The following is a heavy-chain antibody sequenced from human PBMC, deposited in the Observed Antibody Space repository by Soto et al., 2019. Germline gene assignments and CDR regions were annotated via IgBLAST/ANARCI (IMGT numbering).Heavy chain of an antibody. CDR3: ARDEYYDFWSCYSNWFDP. CDR1: GGTFSSDA. Sequence: QVQLVQSGAEVKKPGSSVKVSCKASGGTFSSDAISWVRQAPGQGLEWMGGIIPIFGTANYAQKVQGRVTITADESPSTGYMELSRLRSEDTAGYYLARDEYYDFWSCYSNWFDPWGQGTLVTVSS. V-gene: IGHV1-69*12. D-gene: IGHD3-3*01. J-gene: IGHJ5*02. CDR2: IIPIFGTA.